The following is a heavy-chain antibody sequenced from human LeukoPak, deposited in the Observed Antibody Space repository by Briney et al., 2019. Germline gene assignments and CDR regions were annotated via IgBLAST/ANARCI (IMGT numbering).Heavy chain of an antibody. CDR2: ISSSSSYI. V-gene: IGHV3-21*01. CDR3: ARVLTHLTMVRGVDLFDY. Sequence: GGSLRLSCAASGFTFSSYSMNWVRQAPGKGLEWVSSISSSSSYIYYADSVKGRFTISRDNAKNSLYLQMNSLRAEDTAVYYCARVLTHLTMVRGVDLFDYWGQGTLVTVSS. J-gene: IGHJ4*02. D-gene: IGHD3-10*01. CDR1: GFTFSSYS.